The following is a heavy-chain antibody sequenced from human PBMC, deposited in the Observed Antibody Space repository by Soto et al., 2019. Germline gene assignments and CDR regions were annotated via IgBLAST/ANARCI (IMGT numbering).Heavy chain of an antibody. CDR1: GGSISSYY. V-gene: IGHV4-59*01. J-gene: IGHJ6*02. CDR3: ARARVAVAGHPPHPYQVNYYYYGMDV. Sequence: QVQLQESGPGLVKPSETLSLTCTVSGGSISSYYWSWIRQPPGKGLEWIGYIYYSGSTNYNPCLKSRVTISVDTSKNQFSLKLSSVTAADTAVYYCARARVAVAGHPPHPYQVNYYYYGMDVWGQGTTVTVSS. CDR2: IYYSGST. D-gene: IGHD6-19*01.